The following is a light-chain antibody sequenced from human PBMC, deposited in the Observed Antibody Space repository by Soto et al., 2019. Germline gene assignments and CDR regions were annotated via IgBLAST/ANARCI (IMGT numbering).Light chain of an antibody. V-gene: IGLV1-40*01. Sequence: QSVLTQPPSVSGAPGQRVTISCTGSSSNLGAGYDVQWYQQLPGTTPKLLIYSNIQRPSGVPDRFSGSKSGTSASLAITGLQAGDEADYYCQSYDSSLSGGVFGGGTKLTVL. J-gene: IGLJ3*02. CDR3: QSYDSSLSGGV. CDR1: SSNLGAGYD. CDR2: SNI.